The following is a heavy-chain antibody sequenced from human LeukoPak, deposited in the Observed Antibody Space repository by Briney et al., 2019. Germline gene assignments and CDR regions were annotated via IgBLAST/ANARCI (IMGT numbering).Heavy chain of an antibody. CDR1: GYTFTSYA. V-gene: IGHV1-3*03. J-gene: IGHJ4*02. CDR2: INGGNGNT. CDR3: ARDGRRHGSGSYSVGFDY. Sequence: ASVKVSCKASGYTFTSYAMHWVRQAPGQRLEWMGWINGGNGNTKYSQEFQGGVTITRDTSAGTAYMEMSSLTSEDMAVYYCARDGRRHGSGSYSVGFDYWGQGTLVTVSS. D-gene: IGHD3-10*01.